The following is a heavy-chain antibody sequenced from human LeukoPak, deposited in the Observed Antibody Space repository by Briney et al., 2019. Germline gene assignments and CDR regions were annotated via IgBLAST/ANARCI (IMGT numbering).Heavy chain of an antibody. J-gene: IGHJ6*02. CDR3: AKDSRCSGGSCYWDYYYYYGMDV. D-gene: IGHD2-15*01. Sequence: PGRSLRLSCAASGFTFSSYGMHWVRQAPGKGLEWVAVISYDGSNKYYADSVKGRFTISRDNSKNTLYLQMNSLRAEDTAVYYCAKDSRCSGGSCYWDYYYYYGMDVWGQGTTVTVSS. V-gene: IGHV3-30*18. CDR1: GFTFSSYG. CDR2: ISYDGSNK.